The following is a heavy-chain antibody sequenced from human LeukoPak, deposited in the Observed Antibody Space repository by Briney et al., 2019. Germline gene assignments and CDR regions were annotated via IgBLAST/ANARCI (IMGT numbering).Heavy chain of an antibody. V-gene: IGHV3-23*01. J-gene: IGHJ4*02. CDR2: ITPTGDRT. D-gene: IGHD6-19*01. Sequence: GGSLRLSCEASGYTFSSYGMSWVRQAPGKGLGWGSFITPTGDRTYYADSVRGRFTISRDNSKNTLNLQMNSLRVDDTAVYYCAKPRSAWFDFDYWGQGTLVTVSS. CDR3: AKPRSAWFDFDY. CDR1: GYTFSSYG.